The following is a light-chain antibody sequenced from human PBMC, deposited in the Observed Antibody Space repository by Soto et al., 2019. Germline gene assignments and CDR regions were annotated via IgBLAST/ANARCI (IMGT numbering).Light chain of an antibody. CDR3: SSYRSSGQGV. CDR1: SSDIGGYNY. V-gene: IGLV2-14*01. CDR2: EVR. Sequence: QSVLTQPASVSGSPGQSSTISCTGTSSDIGGYNYVSWYQQYPGKAPKLIIYEVRNRASGVSNRFSGFKSGNTASLTISGLQAEDEADYHCSSYRSSGQGVFGGGTKLTVL. J-gene: IGLJ3*02.